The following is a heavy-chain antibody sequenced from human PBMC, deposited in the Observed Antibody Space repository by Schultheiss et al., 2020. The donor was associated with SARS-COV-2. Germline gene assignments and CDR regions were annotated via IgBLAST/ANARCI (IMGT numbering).Heavy chain of an antibody. J-gene: IGHJ6*02. CDR3: ARVNEEQQLVTWYYYYYGMDV. D-gene: IGHD6-13*01. V-gene: IGHV3-30-3*01. Sequence: GGSLRLSCAASGFTFSSYAMHWVRQAPGKGLEWVAVISYDGSNKYYADSVKGRFTISRDNSKNTLYLQMNSLRAEDTAVYYCARVNEEQQLVTWYYYYYGMDVWGQGTTVTVSS. CDR1: GFTFSSYA. CDR2: ISYDGSNK.